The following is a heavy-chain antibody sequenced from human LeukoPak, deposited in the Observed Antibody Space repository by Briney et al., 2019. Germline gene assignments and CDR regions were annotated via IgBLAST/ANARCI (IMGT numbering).Heavy chain of an antibody. CDR3: ARASRRGWMSPLLVEARRTFDY. CDR2: MNPNSGNT. CDR1: GYTFTSYD. Sequence: GASVKVSCKASGYTFTSYDINWVRQATGQGLEWMGWMNPNSGNTGYAQKFQGRVTMTRNTSISTAYMELSSLRSEDTAVYYCARASRRGWMSPLLVEARRTFDYWGQGTLVTVSS. D-gene: IGHD1-26*01. V-gene: IGHV1-8*01. J-gene: IGHJ4*02.